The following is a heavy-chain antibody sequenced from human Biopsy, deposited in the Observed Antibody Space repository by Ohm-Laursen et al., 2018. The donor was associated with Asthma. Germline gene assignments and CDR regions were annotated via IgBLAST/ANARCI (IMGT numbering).Heavy chain of an antibody. D-gene: IGHD1-26*01. J-gene: IGHJ4*02. CDR2: ISGSGGST. V-gene: IGHV3-23*01. CDR1: GFTFSSYA. Sequence: SLRLSCSASGFTFSSYAMSWVRQAPGKGLEWVSAISGSGGSTYYADSVKGRFTISRDNSKNTLYLQMNSLRAEDTAVYYCAKDKRYSGSYFDYWCQGTLVTVSS. CDR3: AKDKRYSGSYFDY.